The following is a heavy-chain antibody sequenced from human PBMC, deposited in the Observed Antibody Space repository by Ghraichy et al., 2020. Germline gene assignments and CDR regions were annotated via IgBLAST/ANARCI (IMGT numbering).Heavy chain of an antibody. CDR2: ISGSVGST. V-gene: IGHV3-23*01. J-gene: IGHJ4*02. CDR1: GFTFSSNA. Sequence: GESLNISCAASGFTFSSNAMSWIRQAPGKGLEWVSAISGSVGSTYYADSVKGRFTISRDNSKNTLYLQMNSLRAEDTAVYYCAKPQASYWGQGTLVTVSS. CDR3: AKPQASY.